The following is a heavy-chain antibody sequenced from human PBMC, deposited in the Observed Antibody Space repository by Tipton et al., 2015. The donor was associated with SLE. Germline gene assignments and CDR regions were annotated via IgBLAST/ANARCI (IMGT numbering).Heavy chain of an antibody. Sequence: SLRLSCEASGFTFTYYAMHWVRQAPGKGLEWVASIWYDGSMKYYADSVKGRFTVSRDNSKNTLYLQMNSLRAEDTAVYYCARDPELGFYYFDYWGQGTLVTVSS. CDR1: GFTFTYYA. J-gene: IGHJ4*02. CDR2: IWYDGSMK. D-gene: IGHD3-3*01. CDR3: ARDPELGFYYFDY. V-gene: IGHV3-33*08.